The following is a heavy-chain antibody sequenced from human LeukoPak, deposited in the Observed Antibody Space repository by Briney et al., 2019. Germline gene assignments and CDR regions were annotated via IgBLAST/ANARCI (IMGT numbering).Heavy chain of an antibody. CDR3: LRNPSP. CDR1: GYSITSGYY. Sequence: SATLSLICTVSGYSITSGYYWGWIRQPPGKGLEWIGSIYHSETTYYNPSLKSRVTISLDTSKNQFSLKVTSVTAADTAVYYCLRNPSPWGQGTLVTVSS. CDR2: IYHSETT. J-gene: IGHJ4*02. V-gene: IGHV4-38-2*02.